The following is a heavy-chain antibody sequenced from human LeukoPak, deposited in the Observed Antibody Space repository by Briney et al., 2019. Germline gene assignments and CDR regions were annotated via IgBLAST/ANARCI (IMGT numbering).Heavy chain of an antibody. V-gene: IGHV5-51*01. CDR1: GYRFTYSW. CDR2: IYPSDSDT. Sequence: GESLKISCKASGYRFTYSWIGWVRQMPGKRLEWVGTIYPSDSDTRYSPSFQGQVTISVDKSINTAYLQWSSLEASDSAMYYCGRLSGGSHWGQGTLVTVSS. CDR3: GRLSGGSH. D-gene: IGHD2-15*01. J-gene: IGHJ4*02.